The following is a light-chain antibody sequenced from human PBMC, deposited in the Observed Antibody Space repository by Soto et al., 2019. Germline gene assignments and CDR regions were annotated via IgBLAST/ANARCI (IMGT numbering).Light chain of an antibody. J-gene: IGKJ1*01. CDR1: QSISSY. Sequence: DIQMTQSPSSLSASVGDRVTITCRASQSISSYLDWYQQKPGKAPKLLIYAASSLQSGVPSRFSGSGSRKDFTLTISSLQPEDFAPYYCQQSYSTTWTFGQGTKVEIK. CDR3: QQSYSTTWT. CDR2: AAS. V-gene: IGKV1-39*01.